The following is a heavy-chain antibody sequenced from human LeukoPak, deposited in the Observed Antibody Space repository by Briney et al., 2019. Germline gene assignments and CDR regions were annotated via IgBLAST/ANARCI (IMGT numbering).Heavy chain of an antibody. CDR3: ARGGIFGVVKKIKNYFDY. CDR1: GGSFSGYY. Sequence: SETLSLTCAVYGGSFSGYYWSWIRQPPGKGLEWIGEINHSGSTNYNPSLKSRVTISVDTSKNQFSLKLSSVTAADTAVYYCARGGIFGVVKKIKNYFDYWGQGTLATVSS. D-gene: IGHD3-3*01. J-gene: IGHJ4*02. CDR2: INHSGST. V-gene: IGHV4-34*01.